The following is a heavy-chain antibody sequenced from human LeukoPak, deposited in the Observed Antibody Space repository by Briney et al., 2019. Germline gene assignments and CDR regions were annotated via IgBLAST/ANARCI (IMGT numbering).Heavy chain of an antibody. J-gene: IGHJ4*02. CDR2: IRNSGGTT. CDR3: AKDRGY. Sequence: GGSLRLSCAASGFTFTIFGMIWVRQAPGKGLEWVSGIRNSGGTTNYADSVKGRFTISRDNSKDTLYLQMNSLRAEDTAVYYCAKDRGYWGQGTLVTVSA. CDR1: GFTFTIFG. V-gene: IGHV3-23*01.